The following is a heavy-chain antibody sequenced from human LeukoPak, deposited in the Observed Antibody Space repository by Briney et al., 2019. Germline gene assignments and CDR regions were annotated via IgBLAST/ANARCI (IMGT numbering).Heavy chain of an antibody. J-gene: IGHJ4*02. Sequence: PGGSLRLSCTASGFTFSNFGMSWVRQAPGKGLEWVPTISGSAGSTHYADSVKGRFTISRDTSKNMLYLQMTSLRAEDTALYYCAKGSTFGDLNYFDSWGQGALVSVSS. D-gene: IGHD4-17*01. V-gene: IGHV3-23*01. CDR2: ISGSAGST. CDR3: AKGSTFGDLNYFDS. CDR1: GFTFSNFG.